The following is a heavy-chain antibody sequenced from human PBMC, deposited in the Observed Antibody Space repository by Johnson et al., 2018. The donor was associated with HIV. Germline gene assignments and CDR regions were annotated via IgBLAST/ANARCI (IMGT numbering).Heavy chain of an antibody. V-gene: IGHV3-43*01. CDR3: AKDASSGWAGAFDI. CDR2: ISWDGGST. Sequence: VQLVESGGDLVQPGGSLRLSCVGSGFTFSTNWMHWVRQAPGTGLVWVSLISWDGGSTYYADSVKGRITLSRDNSKNSLYLQMNSLRTEDTALYYCAKDASSGWAGAFDIWGLGTMVTVSS. J-gene: IGHJ3*02. D-gene: IGHD6-19*01. CDR1: GFTFSTNW.